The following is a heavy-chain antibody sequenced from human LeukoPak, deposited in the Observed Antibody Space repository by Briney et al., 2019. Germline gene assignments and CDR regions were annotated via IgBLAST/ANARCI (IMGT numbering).Heavy chain of an antibody. Sequence: SETLSLTCTVSGGSISSSSYYWGWIRQPPGKGLEWIGSIYYSGSTYYNPSLKSRVTISVDTSKNQFSLKLSSVTAADTAVYYCARKYYDSSGYYPYCFDYWGQGTLVTVSS. CDR2: IYYSGST. CDR3: ARKYYDSSGYYPYCFDY. J-gene: IGHJ4*02. CDR1: GGSISSSSYY. V-gene: IGHV4-39*01. D-gene: IGHD3-22*01.